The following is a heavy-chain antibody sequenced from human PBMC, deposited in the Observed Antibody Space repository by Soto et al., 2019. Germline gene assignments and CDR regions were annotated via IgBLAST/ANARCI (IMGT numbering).Heavy chain of an antibody. CDR2: ISAYNGNT. CDR1: GYTFTSYG. CDR3: ARQKYSAYYYDSSGHQQAEYFQH. D-gene: IGHD3-22*01. Sequence: QVQLVQSGAEVKKPGASVKVSCKASGYTFTSYGISWVRQATGQGLEWMGWISAYNGNTNYAQKLQGRVTMTTDTSTSTAYMELRSLRSDDTAVYYCARQKYSAYYYDSSGHQQAEYFQHWGQGTLVTVSS. J-gene: IGHJ1*01. V-gene: IGHV1-18*01.